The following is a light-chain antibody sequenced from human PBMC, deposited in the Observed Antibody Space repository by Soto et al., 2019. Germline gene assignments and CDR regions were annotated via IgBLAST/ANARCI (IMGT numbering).Light chain of an antibody. CDR1: RSVSSSY. V-gene: IGKV3-20*01. Sequence: EIVLTQSPGTLSLSPGERATPSCRASRSVSSSYLAWYQQKPGQAPRLLIYGASSRATGIPDRFSGSGSGTDFTLTISRLEPEDFAVYYCQQYGSSPSWTFGQGTKVEIK. CDR3: QQYGSSPSWT. CDR2: GAS. J-gene: IGKJ1*01.